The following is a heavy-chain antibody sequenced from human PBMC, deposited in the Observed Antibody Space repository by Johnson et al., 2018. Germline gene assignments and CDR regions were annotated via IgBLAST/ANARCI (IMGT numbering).Heavy chain of an antibody. CDR1: GFTFSDHY. D-gene: IGHD3-10*01. J-gene: IGHJ1*01. CDR2: VRDKSNSYTT. V-gene: IGHV3-72*01. CDR3: VWASGITYPYFQK. Sequence: VQLQESGGGLVQPGGSLRLSCAASGFTFSDHYMDWVRQAPGKGLEWVGRVRDKSNSYTTEYAASVKGRFTISRVESQNSLYLQMNSLKTGDTAVYHCVWASGITYPYFQKLGQGSLVTVSS.